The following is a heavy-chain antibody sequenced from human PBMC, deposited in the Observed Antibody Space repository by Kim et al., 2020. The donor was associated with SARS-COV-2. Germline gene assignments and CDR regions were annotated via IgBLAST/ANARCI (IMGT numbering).Heavy chain of an antibody. Sequence: SETLSLTCTVLGGSVSSGTYYWSWIRQPPGKGLEWIGYISHSGSINFHPSLKSRVTTSVDTSKNQFSLKLSSVTAADTAIYYCARDDRGTYATYYGMDVWGQGTTVTVSS. V-gene: IGHV4-61*01. J-gene: IGHJ6*02. CDR1: GGSVSSGTYY. CDR2: ISHSGSI. CDR3: ARDDRGTYATYYGMDV. D-gene: IGHD3-10*01.